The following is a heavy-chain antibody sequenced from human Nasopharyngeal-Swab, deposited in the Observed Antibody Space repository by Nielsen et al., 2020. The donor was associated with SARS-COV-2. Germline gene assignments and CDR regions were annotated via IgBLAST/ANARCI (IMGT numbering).Heavy chain of an antibody. V-gene: IGHV3-30*03. D-gene: IGHD4-23*01. CDR1: GLSLSRYA. CDR3: ARDEVQQGTTTVGYLDY. CDR2: ISYDGSNI. Sequence: GGSLRLSCVGSGLSLSRYAMHWVRQAPGKGLECVALISYDGSNIQHADSVRGRFTISRDNPKNTLYLQMNSLTTDDTAVYYCARDEVQQGTTTVGYLDYWGQGTLVTVSP. J-gene: IGHJ4*02.